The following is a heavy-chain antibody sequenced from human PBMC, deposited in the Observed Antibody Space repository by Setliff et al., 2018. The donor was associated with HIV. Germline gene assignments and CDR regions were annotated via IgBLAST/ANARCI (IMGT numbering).Heavy chain of an antibody. V-gene: IGHV7-4-1*02. Sequence: ASVKVSCKASGYSFINYAMNWVRQAPGQGLEWMGWVNTQTGSPTYAQAFTGRFVFSVDTSTTTAYLEISSLKAGDTAVYYCARALYGDSGGDLNWLDPWGQGTLVTVS. J-gene: IGHJ5*02. CDR3: ARALYGDSGGDLNWLDP. CDR1: GYSFINYA. D-gene: IGHD4-17*01. CDR2: VNTQTGSP.